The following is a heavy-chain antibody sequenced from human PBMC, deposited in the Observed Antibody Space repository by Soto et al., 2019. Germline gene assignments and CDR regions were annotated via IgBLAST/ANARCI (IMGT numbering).Heavy chain of an antibody. CDR1: GGSINSGGYY. D-gene: IGHD2-2*01. J-gene: IGHJ4*02. CDR3: ATSYCRSTNCPYYFDY. Sequence: VQLQESGPGLVKPSQTLSLTCTVSGGSINSGGYYWIGIRQHPGKGLEWIGHIDDSGYTSYNPSLTRRLTVSVDTSKTQFSLRLTSVTAADAALYYCATSYCRSTNCPYYFDYWGQGTLVTVSS. V-gene: IGHV4-31*03. CDR2: IDDSGYT.